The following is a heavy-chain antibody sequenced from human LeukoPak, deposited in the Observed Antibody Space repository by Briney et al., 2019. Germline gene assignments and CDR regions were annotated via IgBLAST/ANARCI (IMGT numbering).Heavy chain of an antibody. CDR1: GYTFTSYY. V-gene: IGHV1-18*04. D-gene: IGHD6-19*01. Sequence: GASVKVSCKASGYTFTSYYMHWVRQAPGQGLEWMGWISAYNGNTNYAQKLQGRVTMTTDTSTSTAYMELRSLRSDDTAVYYCARGVALQPSIAVAALLDYWGQGTLVTVSS. J-gene: IGHJ4*02. CDR2: ISAYNGNT. CDR3: ARGVALQPSIAVAALLDY.